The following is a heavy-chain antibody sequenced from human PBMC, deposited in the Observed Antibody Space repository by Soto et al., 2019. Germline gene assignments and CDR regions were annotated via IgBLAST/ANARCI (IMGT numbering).Heavy chain of an antibody. Sequence: EVQLEESGGGLIKHGESLTLSRAASDFILSDAWMKWVRKAPGRWLEWAGRLKSKAHGGTTDYAAPLKGRFTILSDDSKNTLYLQMNSLQTEDTAMYYCASYRDSSGLRRYDYWGQGALVTVSS. J-gene: IGHJ4*02. CDR2: LKSKAHGGTT. V-gene: IGHV3-15*07. CDR3: ASYRDSSGLRRYDY. CDR1: DFILSDAW. D-gene: IGHD3-22*01.